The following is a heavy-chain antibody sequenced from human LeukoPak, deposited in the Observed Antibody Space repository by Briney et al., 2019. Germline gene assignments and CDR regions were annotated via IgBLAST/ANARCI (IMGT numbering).Heavy chain of an antibody. Sequence: SETLSLTCAVYGGSFSGYYWSWIRQPPGKGLEWIGEINHSGSTNYNPSLKSRVTISVDMSKNQFSLKLSSVTAADTAVYYCARGPRIVLMVYAIKSLDYWGQGTLVTVSS. CDR2: INHSGST. CDR3: ARGPRIVLMVYAIKSLDY. D-gene: IGHD2-8*01. J-gene: IGHJ4*02. CDR1: GGSFSGYY. V-gene: IGHV4-34*01.